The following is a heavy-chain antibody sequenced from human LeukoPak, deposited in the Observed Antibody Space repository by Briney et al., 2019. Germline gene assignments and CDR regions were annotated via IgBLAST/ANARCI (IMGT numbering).Heavy chain of an antibody. CDR2: ISSSSTYI. CDR3: AKADGDKPLDY. CDR1: GFTFSSYS. J-gene: IGHJ4*02. Sequence: GGSLRLSCAASGFTFSSYSMNWVRQAPGKGLEWVSSISSSSTYIYYADSVKGRFTISRDSAKNSVYLHMNSLRAEDTGVYYCAKADGDKPLDYWGQGTLVTVSS. D-gene: IGHD4-17*01. V-gene: IGHV3-21*01.